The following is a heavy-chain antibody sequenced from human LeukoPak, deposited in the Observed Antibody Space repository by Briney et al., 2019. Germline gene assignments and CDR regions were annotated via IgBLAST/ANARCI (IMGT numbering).Heavy chain of an antibody. V-gene: IGHV4-34*01. CDR3: ARGRCSSTSCYLFSSYYYGMDV. D-gene: IGHD2-2*01. CDR1: GGSFSGYY. Sequence: SETLSLTCAVYGGSFSGYYWSWIRQPPGKGLEWIGEINHSGSTNYNPSLKSRVTISVDTSKNQFSLKLSSVTAADTVVYYCARGRCSSTSCYLFSSYYYGMDVWGQGTTVTVSS. J-gene: IGHJ6*02. CDR2: INHSGST.